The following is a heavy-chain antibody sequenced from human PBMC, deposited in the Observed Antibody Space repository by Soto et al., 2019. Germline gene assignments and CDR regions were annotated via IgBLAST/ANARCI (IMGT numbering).Heavy chain of an antibody. J-gene: IGHJ4*02. V-gene: IGHV1-18*01. CDR2: ISAYNGNT. D-gene: IGHD6-19*01. CDR3: VRDDITVPGTVDY. Sequence: SCKASGYTFFNYGIGWVRQAPGQGLEWMGWISAYNGNTNYPQKFQGRVTLTTDTSTRTAYMELRSLRSDDTAVYYCVRDDITVPGTVDYWGQGTLVTVSS. CDR1: GYTFFNYG.